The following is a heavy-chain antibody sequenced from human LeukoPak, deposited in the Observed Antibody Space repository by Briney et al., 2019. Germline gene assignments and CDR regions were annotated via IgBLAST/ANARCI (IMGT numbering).Heavy chain of an antibody. Sequence: KPSGTLSLTCAVSGGSISSSNWWSWVRQPPGKGLEWIGEIYHSGSTNYNPSLKSRVTISVDKSKNQFSLKLSSVIAADTAVYYCARVRGYSYGYRVTQPGHYDYWGQGTLVTVSS. CDR1: GGSISSSNW. D-gene: IGHD5-18*01. J-gene: IGHJ4*02. CDR3: ARVRGYSYGYRVTQPGHYDY. V-gene: IGHV4-4*02. CDR2: IYHSGST.